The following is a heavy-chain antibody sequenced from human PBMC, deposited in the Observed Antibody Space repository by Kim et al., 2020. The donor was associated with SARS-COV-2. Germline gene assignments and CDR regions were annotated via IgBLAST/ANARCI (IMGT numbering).Heavy chain of an antibody. J-gene: IGHJ4*02. CDR3: ARGVAGEHFDY. Sequence: SETLSLTCTVSGGSISSYYWSWIRQPPGKGLEWIGYIYYSGSTNYNPSLKSRVTISVDTSKNQFSLKLSSVTAADTAVYYCARGVAGEHFDYWGQGTLVTVSS. CDR2: IYYSGST. CDR1: GGSISSYY. V-gene: IGHV4-59*13. D-gene: IGHD4-17*01.